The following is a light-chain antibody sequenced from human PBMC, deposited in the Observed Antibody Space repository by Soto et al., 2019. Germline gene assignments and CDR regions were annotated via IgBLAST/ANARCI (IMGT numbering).Light chain of an antibody. CDR2: EGS. CDR3: CSYAGSSTYVV. J-gene: IGLJ2*01. CDR1: SSDVGSYNL. V-gene: IGLV2-23*01. Sequence: QPASVSGSPGQSITISCTGTSSDVGSYNLVSWYQQHPGKAPKLMIYEGSKRPSGVSNRFSGSKSGNTASLTISGLQAEDEADYYCCSYAGSSTYVVFGGGTKVTVL.